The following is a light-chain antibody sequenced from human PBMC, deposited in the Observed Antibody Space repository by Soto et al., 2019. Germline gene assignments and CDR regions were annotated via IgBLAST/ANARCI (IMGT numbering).Light chain of an antibody. CDR2: WAS. CDR1: QSILYRSNNKNY. CDR3: QQDYSTPPYT. J-gene: IGKJ2*01. Sequence: DIVMTKSPDSLAVSLGERATINCKSSQSILYRSNNKNYLAWYRQKPGQPPKLLIYWASIRESGVPDRISGSGAGTDFTLNISSLQAEDVAVYFCQQDYSTPPYTFGKGTKLEIK. V-gene: IGKV4-1*01.